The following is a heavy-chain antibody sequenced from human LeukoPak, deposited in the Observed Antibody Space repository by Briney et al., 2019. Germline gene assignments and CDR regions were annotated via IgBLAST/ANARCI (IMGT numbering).Heavy chain of an antibody. V-gene: IGHV1-18*01. CDR3: ERVCYYDSSGYGLDI. Sequence: GASVTVSCTASGYTFTSYGINWVRPPPGQGQEWVGRINAYNGSTNYQQKLHGRVTMTTDTSTSTAYMELRSLRSDDTAVYYCERVCYYDSSGYGLDIWGQGTMVTVSS. CDR2: INAYNGST. CDR1: GYTFTSYG. D-gene: IGHD3-22*01. J-gene: IGHJ3*02.